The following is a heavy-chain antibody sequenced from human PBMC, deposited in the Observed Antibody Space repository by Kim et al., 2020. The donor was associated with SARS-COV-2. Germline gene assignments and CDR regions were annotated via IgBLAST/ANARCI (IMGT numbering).Heavy chain of an antibody. V-gene: IGHV4-34*01. D-gene: IGHD3-3*01. J-gene: IGHJ5*02. CDR3: ARGGRFWSGYYWFDP. Sequence: PSLKSRVTISVDTSKNQFSLKLSSVTAADTAVYYCARGGRFWSGYYWFDPWGQGTLVTVSS.